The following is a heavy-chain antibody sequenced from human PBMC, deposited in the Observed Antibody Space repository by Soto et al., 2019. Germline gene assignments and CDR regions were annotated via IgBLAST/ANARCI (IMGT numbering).Heavy chain of an antibody. CDR3: AKDRHPLWFGGRWGWFDP. CDR2: ISGSGGST. J-gene: IGHJ5*02. V-gene: IGHV3-23*01. D-gene: IGHD3-10*01. CDR1: GFTFSSYA. Sequence: GGSLRLSCAASGFTFSSYAMSWVRQAPGKGLEWVSAISGSGGSTYYADSVKGRFTISRDNSKNTLYLQMNSLRAEDTAVYYCAKDRHPLWFGGRWGWFDPWGQGTLVTVSS.